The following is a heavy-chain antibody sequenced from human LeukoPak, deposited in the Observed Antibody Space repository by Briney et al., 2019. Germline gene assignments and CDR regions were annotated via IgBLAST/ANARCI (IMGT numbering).Heavy chain of an antibody. D-gene: IGHD3-22*01. J-gene: IGHJ3*02. CDR1: GFTFSSYS. CDR3: ARDSPYDSSGYYLPGDAFDI. V-gene: IGHV3-21*01. CDR2: ISSSSSYI. Sequence: GGSLRLSCAASGFTFSSYSMNWVRQAPGKGLEWVSSISSSSSYIYYADSVKGRFTISRDKAKNSLYLQMNSLRAEDTAVYYCARDSPYDSSGYYLPGDAFDIWGQGTMVTVSS.